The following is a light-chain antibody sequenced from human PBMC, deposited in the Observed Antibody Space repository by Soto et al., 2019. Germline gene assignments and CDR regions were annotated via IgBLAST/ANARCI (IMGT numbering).Light chain of an antibody. J-gene: IGKJ5*01. CDR1: QSIGSN. Sequence: EIVMTHSPSTLALSPVGRGTRSCSASQSIGSNLAWYQQKPGQSPRLLIYGASTRATGLPARFSGSGSGTEFTLTISSLQSEDFALYYCQQYNNWPITSGQATRLEIK. CDR2: GAS. V-gene: IGKV3-15*01. CDR3: QQYNNWPIT.